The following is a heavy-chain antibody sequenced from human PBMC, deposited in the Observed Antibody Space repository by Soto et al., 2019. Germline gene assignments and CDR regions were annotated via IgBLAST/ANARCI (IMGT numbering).Heavy chain of an antibody. CDR2: ISSYNGNT. Sequence: ASVKGSCKASGYTFTSDVISWVRQAPGQGREWRGGISSYNGNTNYAQKLQGRVTMTTDTPTGTAYMELRSLRSDDTAVYYCARVGYCSGASCYSHYCHGMDVWGQGTTVTVSS. CDR3: ARVGYCSGASCYSHYCHGMDV. D-gene: IGHD2-15*01. J-gene: IGHJ6*02. CDR1: GYTFTSDV. V-gene: IGHV1-18*04.